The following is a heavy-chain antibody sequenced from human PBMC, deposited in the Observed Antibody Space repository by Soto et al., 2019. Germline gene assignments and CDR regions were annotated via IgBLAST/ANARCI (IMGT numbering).Heavy chain of an antibody. Sequence: PSETLSLTCTVSGGSISSYYWSWIRQPPGKGLEWIGYIYYSGSTNYNPSLKSRVTISVDTSKNQFSLELSSVTAADTAVYYCARHGYNWNDDWFDPWGQGTLVTVSS. V-gene: IGHV4-59*08. J-gene: IGHJ5*02. CDR2: IYYSGST. CDR3: ARHGYNWNDDWFDP. D-gene: IGHD1-1*01. CDR1: GGSISSYY.